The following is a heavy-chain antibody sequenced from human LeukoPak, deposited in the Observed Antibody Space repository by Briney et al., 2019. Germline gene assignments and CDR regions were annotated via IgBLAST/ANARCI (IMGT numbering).Heavy chain of an antibody. J-gene: IGHJ3*02. V-gene: IGHV4-31*03. CDR2: IYNSGSA. CDR1: GGSISSGAYY. CDR3: ARHVFSSRDASDI. Sequence: SETLSLTCTVSGGSISSGAYYWSWIRQHPGKGLEWIGYIYNSGSAYYNPSLKSRVTISVDTSKNQFSLRLSSVTAADTAVYYCARHVFSSRDASDIWGQGTMVTVSS. D-gene: IGHD6-19*01.